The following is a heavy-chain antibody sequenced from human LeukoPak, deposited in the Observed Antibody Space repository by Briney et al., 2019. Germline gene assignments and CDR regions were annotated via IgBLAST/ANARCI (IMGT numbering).Heavy chain of an antibody. CDR3: ARRLGQWLFLNWFDP. D-gene: IGHD6-19*01. V-gene: IGHV4-4*07. Sequence: PSETLSLTCTVSGGSISSYYWSWIRQPAGKGLKWIGRIYTSGSTNYNPSLKSRVTISVDTSKNQFSLKLSSVTAADTAVYYCARRLGQWLFLNWFDPWGQGTLVTVSS. J-gene: IGHJ5*02. CDR2: IYTSGST. CDR1: GGSISSYY.